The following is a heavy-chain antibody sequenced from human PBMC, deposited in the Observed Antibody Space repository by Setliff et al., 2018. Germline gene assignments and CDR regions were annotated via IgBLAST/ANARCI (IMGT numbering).Heavy chain of an antibody. CDR2: IFLTGST. CDR3: ARVPALGGIVGTHGVDY. CDR1: GESIDSVATGNHY. Sequence: PSETLSLTCIVSGESIDSVATGNHYWNWIRQPVGKGLEWIGHIFLTGSTDYDPSFRSRATISIDTSKNSFSLKLASVTAADTAVYYCARVPALGGIVGTHGVDYWGQGTLVTVS. V-gene: IGHV4-61*09. D-gene: IGHD1-26*01. J-gene: IGHJ4*02.